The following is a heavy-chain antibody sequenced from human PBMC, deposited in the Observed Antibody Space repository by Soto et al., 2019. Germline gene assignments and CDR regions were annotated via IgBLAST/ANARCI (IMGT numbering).Heavy chain of an antibody. CDR2: ISAYNGNT. J-gene: IGHJ3*02. Sequence: ASVKVSCKASGYTFTSYGISWVRQAPGQGLEWMGWISAYNGNTNYAQKLQGRVTMTTDTSTSTAYMELRSLRSDDTAVYYCARDYCSSTSCYEDVFDIWGQGTMVTVSS. CDR1: GYTFTSYG. V-gene: IGHV1-18*01. D-gene: IGHD2-2*01. CDR3: ARDYCSSTSCYEDVFDI.